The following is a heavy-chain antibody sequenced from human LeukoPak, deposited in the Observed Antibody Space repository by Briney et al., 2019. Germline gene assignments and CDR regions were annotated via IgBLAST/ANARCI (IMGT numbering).Heavy chain of an antibody. D-gene: IGHD2-8*02. CDR2: IRYDGTNK. Sequence: GGSLRLSCAASGFIFASYGMHWVRHAPGKGLEWVALIRYDGTNKYYTDSVKGRFTISKDNSKNTLYLQMNSLRAEDTAVYYCTRNQGYCTGGGCYIDYWGQGTLVTVSS. CDR1: GFIFASYG. CDR3: TRNQGYCTGGGCYIDY. J-gene: IGHJ4*02. V-gene: IGHV3-30*02.